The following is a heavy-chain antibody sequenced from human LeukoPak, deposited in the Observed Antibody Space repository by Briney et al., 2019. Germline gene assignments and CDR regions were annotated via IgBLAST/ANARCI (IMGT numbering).Heavy chain of an antibody. D-gene: IGHD6-13*01. CDR2: ISSSSSYI. CDR1: GFTFSSYS. Sequence: KTGGSLRLSCAASGFTFSSYSMNWVRQAPGKGLEWVSSISSSSSYIYYADSVKGRFTISRDNAKNSLYLQINSLRAEDTAVYYCARGGSSSSRFDPWGQGTLVTVSS. CDR3: ARGGSSSSRFDP. J-gene: IGHJ5*02. V-gene: IGHV3-21*01.